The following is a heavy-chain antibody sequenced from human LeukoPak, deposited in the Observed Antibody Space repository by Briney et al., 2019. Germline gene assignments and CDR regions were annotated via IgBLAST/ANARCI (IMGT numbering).Heavy chain of an antibody. CDR2: TRNKARSYTT. D-gene: IGHD3-22*01. Sequence: GGSLRLSCAASGFTFSDHYMDWVRQPPGQGLEWVGRTRNKARSYTTEYAASVEGRFTVSRDDSKNSLYLQMNSLKAEDTAVYYCVRADSSGYFVVWGQGTMVTVSS. J-gene: IGHJ3*01. V-gene: IGHV3-72*01. CDR3: VRADSSGYFVV. CDR1: GFTFSDHY.